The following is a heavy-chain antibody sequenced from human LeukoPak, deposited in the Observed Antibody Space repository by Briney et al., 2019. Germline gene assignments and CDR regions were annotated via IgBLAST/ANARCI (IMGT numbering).Heavy chain of an antibody. J-gene: IGHJ4*02. CDR3: ARLVSSSWYFDY. D-gene: IGHD6-13*01. CDR1: GYSFTSYW. Sequence: GDSLKISCKGSGYSFTSYWIGGVRQMRGKGLEWMGIIYPGDSDTRYSPSFQGQVTISADKSISTAYLQWSSLKASDTAMYYCARLVSSSWYFDYWGQGTLVTVSS. CDR2: IYPGDSDT. V-gene: IGHV5-51*01.